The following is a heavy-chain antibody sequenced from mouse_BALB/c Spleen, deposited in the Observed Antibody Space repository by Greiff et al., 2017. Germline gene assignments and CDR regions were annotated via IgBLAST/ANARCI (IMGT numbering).Heavy chain of an antibody. J-gene: IGHJ4*01. CDR1: GFTFSSYG. CDR3: ARSDSSASMDY. D-gene: IGHD3-2*01. Sequence: DVHLVESGGDLVKPGGSLKLSCAASGFTFSSYGMSWVRQTPDKRLEWVATISSGGSYTYYPDSVKGRFTISRDNAKNTLYLQMSSLKSEDTAMYYCARSDSSASMDYWGQGTSVTVSS. V-gene: IGHV5-6*01. CDR2: ISSGGSYT.